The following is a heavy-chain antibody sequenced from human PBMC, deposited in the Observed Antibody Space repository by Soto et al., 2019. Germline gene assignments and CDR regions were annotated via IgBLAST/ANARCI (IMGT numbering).Heavy chain of an antibody. CDR2: ISASSTST. V-gene: IGHV3-23*01. D-gene: IGHD3-16*01. CDR1: GFSFSSSA. Sequence: EVQLLESGGGLVQPGGSLRLSCAASGFSFSSSAMTWARQAPGKGLEWVSFISASSTSTYYSDSVQGRFTISRDNSNNTLYLQMSSLRADDTALYYCVKFGAPRYFDYWGQGTPVTVSS. J-gene: IGHJ4*02. CDR3: VKFGAPRYFDY.